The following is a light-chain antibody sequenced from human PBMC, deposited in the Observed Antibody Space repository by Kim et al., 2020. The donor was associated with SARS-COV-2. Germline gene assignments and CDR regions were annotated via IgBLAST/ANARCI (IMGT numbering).Light chain of an antibody. CDR1: HRISTW. V-gene: IGKV1-5*01. Sequence: DIEMTQSPSTLSASVGDRVTFTCRASHRISTWLAWYQQKPGKGPKLLIYEASTLQSEVPSRFSGSGSGTEFTLSISGLQPDDFATYLCQQYNSYPYTFGQGTKLEI. CDR2: EAS. J-gene: IGKJ2*01. CDR3: QQYNSYPYT.